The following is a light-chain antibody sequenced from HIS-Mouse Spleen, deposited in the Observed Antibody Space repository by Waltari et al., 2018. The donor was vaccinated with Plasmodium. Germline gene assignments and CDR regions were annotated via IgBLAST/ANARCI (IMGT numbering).Light chain of an antibody. CDR1: ALQKNY. CDR2: EDS. CDR3: YSTDSSGDHRV. V-gene: IGLV3-10*01. J-gene: IGLJ3*02. Sequence: SYELTQPPSVSVSPGQTARITCSGDALQKNYAYWYQQKSGQAPVLVIYEDSKRPSGIPERISGSSSGTMATLTISGAQVEDEADYYCYSTDSSGDHRVFGGGTKLTVL.